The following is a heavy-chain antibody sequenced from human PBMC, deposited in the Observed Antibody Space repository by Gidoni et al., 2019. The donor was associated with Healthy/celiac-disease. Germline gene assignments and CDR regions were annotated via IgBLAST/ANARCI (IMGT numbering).Heavy chain of an antibody. D-gene: IGHD3-9*01. CDR1: GYSFTSYW. CDR2: TYPGDSDT. J-gene: IGHJ3*02. CDR3: ARSGRGKLRYFDWLYDAFDI. V-gene: IGHV5-51*01. Sequence: EVQLVQSGAEVKKPGESLKISCKGSGYSFTSYWIGWVRQMPGKGLEWMGITYPGDSDTRYSPSFQGQVTIAADKSISTAYLQWSSLKASDTAMYYCARSGRGKLRYFDWLYDAFDIWGQGTMVTVSS.